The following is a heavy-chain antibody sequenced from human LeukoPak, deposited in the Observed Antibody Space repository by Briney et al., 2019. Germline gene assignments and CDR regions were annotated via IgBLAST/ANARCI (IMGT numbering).Heavy chain of an antibody. CDR1: GFTFDDYA. J-gene: IGHJ3*01. Sequence: GGSLRLSCAASGFTFDDYAMHWVRQAPGKGLEWVSLISWDGGSTYYADSVKGRFTISRDNSKNSLYLQMNSLRAEDTALYYCAKEGYYYDSSGSGAFXXWGQXXMVT. CDR2: ISWDGGST. V-gene: IGHV3-43D*04. CDR3: AKEGYYYDSSGSGAFXX. D-gene: IGHD3-22*01.